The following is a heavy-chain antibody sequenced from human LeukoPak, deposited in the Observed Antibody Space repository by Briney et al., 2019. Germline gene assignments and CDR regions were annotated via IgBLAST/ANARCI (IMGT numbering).Heavy chain of an antibody. V-gene: IGHV4-39*07. J-gene: IGHJ6*03. Sequence: SETLSLTCTVSGGSISSSSYYWGWIRQPPGKGLEWIGSIEYSGSTYYNPSLKSRVTISVDTSKNQFSLKLSSVTAADTAVYYCARDRDIVVVIAHNYYYYYYMDVWGKGTTVTVSS. CDR2: IEYSGST. CDR3: ARDRDIVVVIAHNYYYYYYMDV. CDR1: GGSISSSSYY. D-gene: IGHD2-21*01.